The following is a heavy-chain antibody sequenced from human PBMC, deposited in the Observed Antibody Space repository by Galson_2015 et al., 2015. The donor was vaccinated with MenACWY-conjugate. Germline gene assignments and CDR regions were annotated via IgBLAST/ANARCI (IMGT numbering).Heavy chain of an antibody. Sequence: SLRLSCAGSAFTFSNAYMSWVRQAPGKGLEWVGRIKSQTDGGKIDYAAPVKGRFTISRDDSKNTLHLQMNSLKIEDTAVYYCTTHKPDSWGGLLFHFYMDVWGKGTTVTVSS. CDR2: IKSQTDGGKI. V-gene: IGHV3-15*01. D-gene: IGHD2-21*01. J-gene: IGHJ6*03. CDR1: AFTFSNAY. CDR3: TTHKPDSWGGLLFHFYMDV.